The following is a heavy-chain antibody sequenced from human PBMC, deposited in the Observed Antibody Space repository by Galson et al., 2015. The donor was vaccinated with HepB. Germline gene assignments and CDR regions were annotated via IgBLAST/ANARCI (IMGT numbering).Heavy chain of an antibody. CDR1: GFTVSSNY. CDR3: ARDRTSSGPYDYYYYGMDV. J-gene: IGHJ6*02. D-gene: IGHD3-22*01. V-gene: IGHV3-66*01. CDR2: IYSGGST. Sequence: SLRLSCAASGFTVSSNYMSWVRQAPGKGLEWVSVIYSGGSTYYADSVKGRFTISRDNSKNTLYLQMNSLRAEDTAVYYCARDRTSSGPYDYYYYGMDVWGQGTTVTVSS.